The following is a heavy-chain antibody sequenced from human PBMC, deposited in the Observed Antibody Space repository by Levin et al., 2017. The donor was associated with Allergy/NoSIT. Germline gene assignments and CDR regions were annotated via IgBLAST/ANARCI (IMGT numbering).Heavy chain of an antibody. CDR2: ISSTGDST. CDR3: AKDALWSGYPYYFDY. CDR1: GFTFSSYA. Sequence: GGSLRLSCAASGFTFSSYAMTWVRQPPGKGLEWVSAISSTGDSTFYADSVKGRFTISRDNSKNTVYLQLNSLRAEDTAVYYCAKDALWSGYPYYFDYWGQGTLVTVSS. J-gene: IGHJ4*02. V-gene: IGHV3-23*01. D-gene: IGHD3-3*01.